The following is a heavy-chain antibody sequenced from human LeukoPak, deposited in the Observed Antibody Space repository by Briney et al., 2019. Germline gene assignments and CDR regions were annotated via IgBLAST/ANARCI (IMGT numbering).Heavy chain of an antibody. V-gene: IGHV1-46*01. CDR2: INPGGGST. D-gene: IGHD6-6*01. Sequence: ASVKVSCKASGYTFTSYGISWVRQAPGQGLEWMGIINPGGGSTTYAQKFQGRVTMTRDTSTSTVYMELSSLRSEDTAVYYCAGGDPRIAALYYFDYWGQGTLVTVSS. J-gene: IGHJ4*02. CDR3: AGGDPRIAALYYFDY. CDR1: GYTFTSYG.